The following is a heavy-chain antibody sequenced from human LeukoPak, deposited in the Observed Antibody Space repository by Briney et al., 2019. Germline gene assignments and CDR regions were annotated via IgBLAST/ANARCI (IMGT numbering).Heavy chain of an antibody. V-gene: IGHV1-2*02. D-gene: IGHD3-16*01. Sequence: ASVTVSCKASGYTFTRHYFHWVRQAPGQGLEWMGWINPNSGDTNFAQKFQGRVTITSATSISTVYMELTSLRSDDPALSYCMRGGGNSWFDYWGQGTLVSVSS. CDR1: GYTFTRHY. CDR2: INPNSGDT. J-gene: IGHJ5*01. CDR3: MRGGGNSWFDY.